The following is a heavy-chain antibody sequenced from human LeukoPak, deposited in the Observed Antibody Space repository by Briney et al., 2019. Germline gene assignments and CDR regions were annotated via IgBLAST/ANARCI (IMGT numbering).Heavy chain of an antibody. J-gene: IGHJ5*01. CDR1: GGSISSDNHY. D-gene: IGHD3-16*02. V-gene: IGHV4-31*03. Sequence: PSQTLSLTCTVSGGSISSDNHYWSWIRQHPGKGLEWIGYINYSGNTHYNPFLKSRGTISVDTSKNQFSLKLNSVTAADTAVYYCARVGYEYVWGSYRYGWFDPWGQGTLVTVSS. CDR2: INYSGNT. CDR3: ARVGYEYVWGSYRYGWFDP.